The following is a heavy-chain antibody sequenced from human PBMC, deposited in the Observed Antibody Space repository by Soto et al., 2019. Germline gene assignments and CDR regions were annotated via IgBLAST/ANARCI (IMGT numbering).Heavy chain of an antibody. CDR1: GFTFSSYS. Sequence: EVQLVESEGGLVKPGGSLRLSCAASGFTFSSYSMNWVRQAPGKGLEWVSSISSSSSYIYYADSVKGRFTISRDNAKNSLYLQMNSLRAEDTAVYYCARSWNYYYYYGMDVWGQGTTVTVSS. CDR2: ISSSSSYI. CDR3: ARSWNYYYYYGMDV. V-gene: IGHV3-21*01. J-gene: IGHJ6*02. D-gene: IGHD3-3*01.